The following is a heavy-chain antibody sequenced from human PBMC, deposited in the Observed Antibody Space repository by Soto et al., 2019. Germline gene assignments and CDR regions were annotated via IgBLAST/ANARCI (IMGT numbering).Heavy chain of an antibody. D-gene: IGHD1-26*01. CDR1: EFTFGDYA. CDR2: ISWNSGSI. CDR3: AKDVKRSRSSGSSTVYYYYGMDV. Sequence: PGGSLSLSCGASEFTFGDYAMHWVRQAPGEGLEWVSGISWNSGSIGYADSVKGRFTISRDNAKNSLYLQMNSLRAEDTALYYCAKDVKRSRSSGSSTVYYYYGMDVWGQGTTVTVSS. V-gene: IGHV3-9*01. J-gene: IGHJ6*02.